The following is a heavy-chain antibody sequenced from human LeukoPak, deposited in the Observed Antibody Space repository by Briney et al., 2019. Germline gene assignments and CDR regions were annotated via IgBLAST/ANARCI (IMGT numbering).Heavy chain of an antibody. CDR1: GFTFSGFI. J-gene: IGHJ4*02. CDR2: ITETSNYK. D-gene: IGHD3-16*01. CDR3: AIWETDQGGEFDS. V-gene: IGHV3-21*01. Sequence: GGSLRLSCAASGFTFSGFIRIWVRQAPGNGLEWGSSITETSNYKDYSVSVKDQFTIYRDNARNSLYLQMNGLRVEDTAVYFCAIWETDQGGEFDSWGEGTLVTVSS.